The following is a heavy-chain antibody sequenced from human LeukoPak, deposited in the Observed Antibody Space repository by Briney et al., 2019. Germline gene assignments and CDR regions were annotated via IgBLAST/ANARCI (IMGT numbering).Heavy chain of an antibody. CDR2: INHSGST. V-gene: IGHV4-34*01. CDR1: GGSFSGYY. D-gene: IGHD3-16*01. J-gene: IGHJ5*02. CDR3: ARGLFGAGKGWFDP. Sequence: PSETLSLTCAVSGGSFSGYYWSWIRQPPGKGLEWIGEINHSGSTNYNPSLKSRVTISVDTSKNQFSLKLSSVTAADTAVYYCARGLFGAGKGWFDPWGQGTLVTVSS.